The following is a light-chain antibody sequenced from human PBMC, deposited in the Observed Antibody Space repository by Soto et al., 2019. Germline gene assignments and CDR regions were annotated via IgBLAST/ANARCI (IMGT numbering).Light chain of an antibody. CDR1: NIGSKS. CDR2: YDS. Sequence: SYELTQPPSVSVAPGKTARITCGGNNIGSKSVHWYQQKPSQAPVLVIYYDSDRPSGIPERFSGSNSGNTATLTISRVEAGDEADYYCQVWDSSSDHPLYVFGTGTKLTVL. J-gene: IGLJ1*01. V-gene: IGLV3-21*04. CDR3: QVWDSSSDHPLYV.